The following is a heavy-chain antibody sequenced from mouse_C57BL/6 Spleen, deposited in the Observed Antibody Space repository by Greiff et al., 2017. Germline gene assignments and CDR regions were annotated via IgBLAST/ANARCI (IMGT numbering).Heavy chain of an antibody. CDR1: GYTFTDYE. J-gene: IGHJ1*03. CDR2: IDPETGGT. CDR3: TRSPYGNYWYFDV. Sequence: VQLKESGAELVRPGASVTLSCKASGYTFTDYEMHWVKQTPVHGLEWIGAIDPETGGTAYNQKFKGKAILTADKSSSTAYMELRSLTSEDSAVYYCTRSPYGNYWYFDVWGTGTTVTVSS. V-gene: IGHV1-15*01. D-gene: IGHD2-1*01.